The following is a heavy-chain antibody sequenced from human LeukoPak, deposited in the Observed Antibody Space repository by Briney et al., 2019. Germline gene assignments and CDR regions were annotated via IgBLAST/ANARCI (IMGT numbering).Heavy chain of an antibody. J-gene: IGHJ1*01. CDR1: GFTFSTYA. D-gene: IGHD6-19*01. CDR2: ISGSGDRT. V-gene: IGHV3-23*01. CDR3: AKADTWAEYVQH. Sequence: GGSLRHSCAASGFTFSTYAMSWVRQAPGKGLEWVSGISGSGDRTYYADSVKGRFTISRDNSRNTLYLQMISLRAEDTAVYYCAKADTWAEYVQHWGNGTLVTVSS.